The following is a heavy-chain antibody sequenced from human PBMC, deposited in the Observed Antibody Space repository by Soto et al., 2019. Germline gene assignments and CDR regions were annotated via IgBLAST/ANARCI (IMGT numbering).Heavy chain of an antibody. CDR3: ATLYCSNTSCSRKGACDI. CDR1: GGTFSSYA. V-gene: IGHV1-69*13. Sequence: ASVKVSCKASGGTFSSYAISWVRQAPGQGLEWMGGIIPIFGTANYAQKFQGRVTITADESTSTAYMELSSLRSEDTAVYYCATLYCSNTSCSRKGACDIWGRGTMVSVSS. CDR2: IIPIFGTA. J-gene: IGHJ3*02. D-gene: IGHD2-2*01.